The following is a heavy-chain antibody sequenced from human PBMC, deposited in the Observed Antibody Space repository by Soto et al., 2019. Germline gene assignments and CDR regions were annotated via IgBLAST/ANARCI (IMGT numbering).Heavy chain of an antibody. J-gene: IGHJ4*02. D-gene: IGHD6-19*01. CDR1: GYSFTRYW. V-gene: IGHV5-51*01. Sequence: GESLTISCRWSGYSFTRYWIGWVRQMPGKGLEWMGIIYPGDSDTRYSPSFQGQVTISADKSISTAYLQWSSLKASDTAMYYCASDIAVAGYFDYWGQGTLVTVSS. CDR2: IYPGDSDT. CDR3: ASDIAVAGYFDY.